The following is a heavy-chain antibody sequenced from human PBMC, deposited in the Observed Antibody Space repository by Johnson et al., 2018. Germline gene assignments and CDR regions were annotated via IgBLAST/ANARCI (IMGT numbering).Heavy chain of an antibody. CDR2: ISSSSSYI. D-gene: IGHD3-22*01. V-gene: IGHV3-21*01. CDR1: GFTFSSYS. CDR3: ARDGGYYDSSGYYDAFDI. J-gene: IGHJ3*02. Sequence: VQLVQSGGGLVKPGGSLRLSCAASGFTFSSYSMNWVRQAPGKGLEWVSSISSSSSYIYYADSVKGRFTISRDNAKNSLYLQMNSLRAEDTAVYYCARDGGYYDSSGYYDAFDIWGQGTMVTVSS.